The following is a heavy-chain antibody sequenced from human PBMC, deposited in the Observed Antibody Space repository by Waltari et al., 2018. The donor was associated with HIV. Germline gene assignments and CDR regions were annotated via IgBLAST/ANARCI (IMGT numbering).Heavy chain of an antibody. CDR2: INGGTTGT. V-gene: IGHV3-23*01. Sequence: EVQLLESGGDLQQPGGSLRLSCAASGFIFSSYAISWVPRAPGRGLEWVSSINGGTTGTFYAYSVKGRFTISRDSSKNTLYLQMNSLRAEDTAVYYCAKDRSYDSSGYFDYWGEGTLVTVSS. CDR1: GFIFSSYA. D-gene: IGHD3-22*01. J-gene: IGHJ4*02. CDR3: AKDRSYDSSGYFDY.